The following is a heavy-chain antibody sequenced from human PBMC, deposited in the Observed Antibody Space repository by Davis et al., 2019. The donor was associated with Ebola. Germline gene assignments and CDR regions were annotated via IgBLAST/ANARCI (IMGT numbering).Heavy chain of an antibody. V-gene: IGHV3-23*01. CDR3: AKFDCSGGSCYSLDY. Sequence: GESLKISCAASGFSFSSHAMSWVRQAPGKGLEWVSGIRGSGKDTYCADSLKRRFTISRDNSKNTQYLQMNSLRAEDSAVYYCAKFDCSGGSCYSLDYWGQGILVTVSS. J-gene: IGHJ4*02. D-gene: IGHD2-15*01. CDR2: IRGSGKDT. CDR1: GFSFSSHA.